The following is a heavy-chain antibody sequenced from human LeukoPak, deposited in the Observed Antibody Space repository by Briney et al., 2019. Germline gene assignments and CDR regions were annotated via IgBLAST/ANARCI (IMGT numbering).Heavy chain of an antibody. J-gene: IGHJ4*02. CDR1: GGSFSGYY. Sequence: PSETLSLTCAVYGGSFSGYYWSWIRQPPGKGLEWIGEINHSGSTNYNPSLKSRVTISVDTSKNQFSLKLSSVTAADTAVYYCARVDTYYYDSNGYYLLDYWGQGTLVTVSS. V-gene: IGHV4-34*01. D-gene: IGHD3-22*01. CDR3: ARVDTYYYDSNGYYLLDY. CDR2: INHSGST.